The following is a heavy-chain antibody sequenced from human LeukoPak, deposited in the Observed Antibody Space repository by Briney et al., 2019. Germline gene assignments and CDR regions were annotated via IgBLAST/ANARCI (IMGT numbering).Heavy chain of an antibody. CDR1: GFTFSSYW. D-gene: IGHD1-26*01. V-gene: IGHV3-74*01. J-gene: IGHJ6*02. CDR2: IASDGSST. CDR3: ARGRSNYYGMDV. Sequence: GGSLRLSCAASGFTFSSYWMNWVRQAPGKGLVWVSRIASDGSSTTYADSVKGRFTVSRDNAKDSLYLQMNSLRAEDTAVYYCARGRSNYYGMDVWGQGTTVTVSS.